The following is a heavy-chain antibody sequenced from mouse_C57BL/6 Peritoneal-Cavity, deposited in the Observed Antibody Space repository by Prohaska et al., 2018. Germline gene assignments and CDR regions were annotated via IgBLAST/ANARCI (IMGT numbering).Heavy chain of an antibody. J-gene: IGHJ1*03. V-gene: IGHV14-3*01. CDR3: ARHGSSYGDWYFDV. CDR2: PANGNT. Sequence: PANGNTKYAPTFQGKATITADTSSTTAYLQLSSRTSEDTAIYYCARHGSSYGDWYFDVWGTGTTVTVAS. D-gene: IGHD1-1*01.